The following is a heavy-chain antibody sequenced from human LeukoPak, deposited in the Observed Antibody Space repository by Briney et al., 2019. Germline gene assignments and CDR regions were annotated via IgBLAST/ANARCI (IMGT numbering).Heavy chain of an antibody. CDR3: AKHTQWLVLFDY. CDR2: ISGSSGIT. CDR1: GFTFSSYA. Sequence: GGSLRLSCAASGFTFSSYAMSWVRQAPWKGLEWVSAISGSSGITYYADSVKGRFTISRDNSKNTLYLQKNSLRAEDTAVYYCAKHTQWLVLFDYWGQGTLVTVSS. D-gene: IGHD6-19*01. J-gene: IGHJ4*02. V-gene: IGHV3-23*01.